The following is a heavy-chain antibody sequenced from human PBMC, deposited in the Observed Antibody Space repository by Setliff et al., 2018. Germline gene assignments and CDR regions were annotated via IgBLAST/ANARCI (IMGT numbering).Heavy chain of an antibody. D-gene: IGHD1-26*01. CDR1: YYSISSGYY. Sequence: PSETLSLTCAVSYYSISSGYYWGWIRQPAGKGLEWIGRIYTSGSTNYNPSLKSRATISVDTSRNQFSLNLSSVTAADTAVYFCARDNTIVGATDYWGQGTLVTVSS. CDR2: IYTSGST. CDR3: ARDNTIVGATDY. V-gene: IGHV4-61*02. J-gene: IGHJ4*02.